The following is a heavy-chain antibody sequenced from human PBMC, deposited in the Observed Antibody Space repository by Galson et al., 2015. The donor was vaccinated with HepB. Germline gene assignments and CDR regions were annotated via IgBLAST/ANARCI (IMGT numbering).Heavy chain of an antibody. J-gene: IGHJ4*02. CDR1: DDYISADH. V-gene: IGHV4-59*01. D-gene: IGHD2-21*02. CDR3: ARRGCYGDACYQDS. Sequence: ETLSLTCTVSDDYISADHWSWIRQSPGRGLEWIGWISYSGITNYKPSLERRVTILIDTSRSQFSLKLTYVTAADTAVYYCARRGCYGDACYQDSWGQGTLVTVSS. CDR2: ISYSGIT.